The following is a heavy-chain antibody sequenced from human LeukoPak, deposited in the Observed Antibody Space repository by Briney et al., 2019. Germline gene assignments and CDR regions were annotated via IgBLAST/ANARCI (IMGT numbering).Heavy chain of an antibody. CDR2: IYTSGST. CDR1: GGSISSYY. D-gene: IGHD3-10*01. CDR3: AGEYYYGSGSSTEYFDY. Sequence: SETLSLTCTVSGGSISSYYWSWIRQPAGKGLEWMGRIYTSGSTNYNPSLKSRVTMSVDTSKNQFSLKLSSVTAADTAVYYCAGEYYYGSGSSTEYFDYWGQGTLVTVSS. V-gene: IGHV4-4*07. J-gene: IGHJ4*02.